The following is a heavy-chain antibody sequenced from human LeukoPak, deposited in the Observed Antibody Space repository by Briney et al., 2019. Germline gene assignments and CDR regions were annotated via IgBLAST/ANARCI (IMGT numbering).Heavy chain of an antibody. CDR3: ASNLSGSYYNWFDP. V-gene: IGHV4-61*01. Sequence: SETLSLTCTVSGGSVSSGSYYWSWIRQPPGKGLEWVGYIYYSGSTNYNPSLKSRVTISVDTSKNQFSLKLSSVTAADTAVYYCASNLSGSYYNWFDPWGQGTLVTVSS. D-gene: IGHD1-26*01. CDR2: IYYSGST. CDR1: GGSVSSGSYY. J-gene: IGHJ5*02.